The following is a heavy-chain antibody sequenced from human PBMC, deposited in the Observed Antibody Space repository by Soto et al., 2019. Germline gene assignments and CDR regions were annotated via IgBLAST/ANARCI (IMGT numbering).Heavy chain of an antibody. J-gene: IGHJ1*01. D-gene: IGHD6-19*01. CDR3: ARETSSIAVAGTEYFQH. CDR2: ISYDGSNK. CDR1: GFTFSSYA. Sequence: GGSLRLSCAASGFTFSSYAMHWVRQAPGKGLEWVAVISYDGSNKYYADSVKGRFTISRDNSKNTLYLQMNSLRAEDTAVYYCARETSSIAVAGTEYFQHWGQGTLVTVSS. V-gene: IGHV3-30-3*01.